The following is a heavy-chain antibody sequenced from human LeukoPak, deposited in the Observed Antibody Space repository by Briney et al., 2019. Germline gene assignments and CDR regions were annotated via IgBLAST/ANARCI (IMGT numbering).Heavy chain of an antibody. CDR1: GFTFSSSG. V-gene: IGHV3-30*02. J-gene: IGHJ4*02. CDR2: IRNDGTNK. CDR3: AKDRTGTYFDY. D-gene: IGHD1-7*01. Sequence: PGGSLRLSCAASGFTFSSSGMHWVRQAPGKGLEWVAFIRNDGTNKYYADSVKGRFTISRVNSKNTLYLQMNSLRVEDTTVYYCAKDRTGTYFDYWGQGILVTVSS.